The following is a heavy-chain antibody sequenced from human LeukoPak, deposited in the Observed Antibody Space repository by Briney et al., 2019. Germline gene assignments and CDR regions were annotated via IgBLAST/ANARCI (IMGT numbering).Heavy chain of an antibody. CDR1: GFTFVDYG. J-gene: IGHJ4*02. V-gene: IGHV3-49*04. D-gene: IGHD3-3*01. CDR3: TRDEVFWSGSIFDY. CDR2: IKSRAYGGTS. Sequence: GRSLRLSCTTSGFTFVDYGLSWVRQAPGKGLEWVGLIKSRAYGGTSEYAASVKDRFTISRDDSKNIAYLQMNSLKTEDTAVYYCTRDEVFWSGSIFDYWGQGTLVTVSS.